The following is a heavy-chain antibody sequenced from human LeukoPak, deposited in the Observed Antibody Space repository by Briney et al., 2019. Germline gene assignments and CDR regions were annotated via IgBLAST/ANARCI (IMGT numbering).Heavy chain of an antibody. CDR1: GFTFSKYG. J-gene: IGHJ4*02. CDR3: AKALTSGGGSSIDY. D-gene: IGHD2-15*01. CDR2: ISYDGSIE. V-gene: IGHV3-30*18. Sequence: QPGRSLRLSCAASGFTFSKYGMHWVLQAPGKGLEWVTVISYDGSIEYYADSVKGRFTISRDNSMNTLYLQMNSLRPEDTAVYYCAKALTSGGGSSIDYWGQGTLVTVSS.